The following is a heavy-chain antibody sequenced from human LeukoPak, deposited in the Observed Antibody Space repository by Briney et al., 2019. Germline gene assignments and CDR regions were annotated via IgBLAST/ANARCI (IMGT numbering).Heavy chain of an antibody. Sequence: PGGSLRLSCAASGFTFSNAWMSWVRQAPGKGLEWVGRIKSKTDGGTTGYAAPVKGRFTISRDDSKNTLYLQMNSLKTEDTAVYYCLYYYDSSGYYPLGYWGQGTLVTVSS. J-gene: IGHJ4*02. CDR1: GFTFSNAW. CDR2: IKSKTDGGTT. V-gene: IGHV3-15*01. CDR3: LYYYDSSGYYPLGY. D-gene: IGHD3-22*01.